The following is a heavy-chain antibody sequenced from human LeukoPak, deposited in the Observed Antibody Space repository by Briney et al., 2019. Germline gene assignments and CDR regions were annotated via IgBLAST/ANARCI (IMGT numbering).Heavy chain of an antibody. CDR2: ITDCGRSS. CDR1: GFTFSNYA. J-gene: IGHJ4*02. Sequence: GGSLRLSCAFSGFTFSNYAMSWVRQAPGKGLEWISGITDCGRSSYFADSVRGRFTISRDKSKNTLYLQMNSLRAEDTALYFCAKDGGGNCYDPIDYWGQGILVTVSS. D-gene: IGHD2-21*01. CDR3: AKDGGGNCYDPIDY. V-gene: IGHV3-23*01.